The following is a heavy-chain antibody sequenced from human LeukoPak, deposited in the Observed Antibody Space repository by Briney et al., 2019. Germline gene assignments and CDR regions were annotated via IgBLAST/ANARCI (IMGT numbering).Heavy chain of an antibody. Sequence: PGRSLRLSCAASGFIFSYYGMHWVRQAPGKGLEWVAVIWYDGSNRYYADSLKGRFTISRDNSKNTLYLQMNSLTADDTAVYYCARDPLGVLSYFDYWGQGTLVTVPS. CDR3: ARDPLGVLSYFDY. CDR2: IWYDGSNR. J-gene: IGHJ4*02. CDR1: GFIFSYYG. V-gene: IGHV3-33*01. D-gene: IGHD3-16*01.